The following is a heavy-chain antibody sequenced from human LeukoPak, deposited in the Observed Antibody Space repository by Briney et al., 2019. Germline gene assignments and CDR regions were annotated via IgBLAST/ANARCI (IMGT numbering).Heavy chain of an antibody. CDR1: GGCISSGGYY. CDR3: ARAGYYGSGSYYNWFPFDY. D-gene: IGHD3-10*01. V-gene: IGHV4-31*03. CDR2: IYHSGST. Sequence: SQTLSLTCTVSGGCISSGGYYWSWIRQHPGKGLEWIVYIYHSGSTYYNPSLKSRVTISVDTSKNQFSLKLSSVTAADTAVYYCARAGYYGSGSYYNWFPFDYWGQGTLVTVSS. J-gene: IGHJ4*02.